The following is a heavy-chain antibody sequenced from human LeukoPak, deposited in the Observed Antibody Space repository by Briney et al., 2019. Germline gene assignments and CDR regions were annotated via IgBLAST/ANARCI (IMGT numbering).Heavy chain of an antibody. Sequence: PSQTLSLTCTVSGGSISSGGYYWSWIRQPPGKGLEWIGYIYHSGSTYYNPCLKSRVTISVDRSKNQFSLELSSVTAADTAVYYCAREWYDAFDIWGQGTMVTVSS. V-gene: IGHV4-30-2*01. J-gene: IGHJ3*02. CDR2: IYHSGST. D-gene: IGHD2-15*01. CDR1: GGSISSGGYY. CDR3: AREWYDAFDI.